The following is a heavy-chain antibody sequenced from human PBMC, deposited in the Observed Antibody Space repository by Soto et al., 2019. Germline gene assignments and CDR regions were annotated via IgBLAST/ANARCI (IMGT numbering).Heavy chain of an antibody. J-gene: IGHJ6*02. Sequence: QVQLQQWGAGLLKPSETLSLTCAVYGGSFSGYYWSWIRQPPGKGLEWIGEINHSGSTNYNPSLKSRVTISVDTSKNQFSLKLSSVTAADTAVYYCARGRLRSGTYGMDVWGQGTTVTVSS. V-gene: IGHV4-34*01. D-gene: IGHD3-3*01. CDR2: INHSGST. CDR1: GGSFSGYY. CDR3: ARGRLRSGTYGMDV.